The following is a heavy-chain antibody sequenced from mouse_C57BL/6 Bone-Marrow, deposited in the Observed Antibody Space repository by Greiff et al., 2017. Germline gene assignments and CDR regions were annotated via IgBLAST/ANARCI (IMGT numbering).Heavy chain of an antibody. CDR2: ISYDGSN. J-gene: IGHJ4*01. Sequence: DVQLQESGPGLVKPSQSLSLTCSVTGYSITSGYYWNWIRQFPGNKLEWMGYISYDGSNNYNPSLKNRISITRDTSKNQFFLKLNSVTTEDTATYYCARDGSTMVTTRVYYAMDYWGQGTSVTVSS. CDR1: GYSITSGYY. D-gene: IGHD2-2*01. V-gene: IGHV3-6*01. CDR3: ARDGSTMVTTRVYYAMDY.